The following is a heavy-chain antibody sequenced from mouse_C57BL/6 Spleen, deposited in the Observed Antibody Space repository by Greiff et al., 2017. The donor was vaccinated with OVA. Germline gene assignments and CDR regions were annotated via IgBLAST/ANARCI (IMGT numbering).Heavy chain of an antibody. CDR2: INPNYGTT. D-gene: IGHD2-5*01. V-gene: IGHV1-39*01. CDR3: ARSELPTIVTTDAMDY. J-gene: IGHJ4*01. CDR1: GYSFTDYN. Sequence: EVQLQQSGPELVKPGASVKISCKASGYSFTDYNMNWVKQSNGKSLEWIGVINPNYGTTSYNQKFKGKATLTVDQSSSTAYMQLNSLTAEDSAVYYCARSELPTIVTTDAMDYWGQGTSVTVSS.